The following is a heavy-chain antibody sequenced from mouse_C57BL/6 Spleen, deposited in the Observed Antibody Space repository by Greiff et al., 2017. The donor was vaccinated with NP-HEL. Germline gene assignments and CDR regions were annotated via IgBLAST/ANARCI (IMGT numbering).Heavy chain of an antibody. V-gene: IGHV1-69*01. CDR2: IDPSDSYT. CDR3: ARRAYDYDGAMDY. D-gene: IGHD2-4*01. J-gene: IGHJ4*01. CDR1: GYTFTSYW. Sequence: QVQLKQPGAELVMPGASVKLSCKASGYTFTSYWMHWVKQRPGQGLEWIGEIDPSDSYTNYNQKFKGKSTLTVDKSSSTAYMQLSSLTSEDSAVYYCARRAYDYDGAMDYWGQGTSVTVSS.